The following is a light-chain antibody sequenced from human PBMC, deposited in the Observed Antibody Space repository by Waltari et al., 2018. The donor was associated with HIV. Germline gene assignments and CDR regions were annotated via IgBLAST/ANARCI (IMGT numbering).Light chain of an antibody. CDR3: SSYTSSTFWV. CDR2: GSN. J-gene: IGLJ3*02. CDR1: SSNIGRSY. Sequence: QSVLTQPPSASGTPGQRVTISCSGSSSNIGRSYIYWYQQLPGTAPKLLIYGSNQRPSGVPDRFSGSKSGTSASLAISGLRSEDEADYYCSSYTSSTFWVFGGGTKLTVL. V-gene: IGLV1-47*01.